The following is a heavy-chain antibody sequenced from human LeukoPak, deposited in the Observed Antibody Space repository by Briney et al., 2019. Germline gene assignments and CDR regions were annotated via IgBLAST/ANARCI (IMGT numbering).Heavy chain of an antibody. V-gene: IGHV1-46*01. CDR2: INPSGGST. J-gene: IGHJ4*02. CDR3: ARERLVPPGFDY. CDR1: GYTFTSYY. Sequence: ASVKVSCKASGYTFTSYYMHWVRQAPGQGLEWMGIINPSGGSTSYAQKFQGRVTMTRDTSTSTVYMELSSLRSEDTAVCYCARERLVPPGFDYWGQGTLVTVSS. D-gene: IGHD3-9*01.